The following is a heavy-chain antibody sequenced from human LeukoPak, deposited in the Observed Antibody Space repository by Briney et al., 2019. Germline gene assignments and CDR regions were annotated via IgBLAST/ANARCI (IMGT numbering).Heavy chain of an antibody. V-gene: IGHV3-30-3*01. J-gene: IGHJ4*02. CDR2: ISYDGSNK. CDR1: GFTFSSYA. D-gene: IGHD3-10*01. Sequence: GGSLRLSCAASGFTFSSYAMHWVRQAPGKGLEWVAVISYDGSNKYYADSVKGRFTTSSDNSKNTLYLQMNSLRAEDTAVYYCACSRGYGSGSYYSLGYWGQGTLVTVSS. CDR3: ACSRGYGSGSYYSLGY.